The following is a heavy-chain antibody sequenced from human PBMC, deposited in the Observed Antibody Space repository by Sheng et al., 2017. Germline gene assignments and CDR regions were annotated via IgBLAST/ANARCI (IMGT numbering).Heavy chain of an antibody. D-gene: IGHD3-10*01. V-gene: IGHV1-69*02. Sequence: QVQLVQSGAEVKKPGSSVKVSCKASGGTFSSYTISWVRQAPGQGLEWMGRIIPILGIANYAQKFQGRVTITADKSTSTAYMELSSLRSEDTAVYYCARVRYYGEGPFDPWGPGEPLVTVSS. J-gene: IGHJ5*02. CDR1: GGTFSSYT. CDR2: IIPILGIA. CDR3: ARVRYYGEGPFDP.